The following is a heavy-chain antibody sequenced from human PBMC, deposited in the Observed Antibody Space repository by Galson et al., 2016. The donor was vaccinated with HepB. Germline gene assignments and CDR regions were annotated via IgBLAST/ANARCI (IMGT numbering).Heavy chain of an antibody. J-gene: IGHJ4*02. D-gene: IGHD5-18*01. CDR1: YY. V-gene: IGHV4-34*01. CDR2: INHSGSS. Sequence: YYWSWIRQSPGKGLEWIGEINHSGSSNYNQSLRSRVTISVDTSKNQFSLRLSSVTAADTALYTCARAEYTYNLRYFDYWGQGSLVTVSS. CDR3: ARAEYTYNLRYFDY.